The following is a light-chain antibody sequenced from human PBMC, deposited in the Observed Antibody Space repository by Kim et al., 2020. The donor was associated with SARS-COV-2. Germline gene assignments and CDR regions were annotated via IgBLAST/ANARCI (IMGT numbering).Light chain of an antibody. CDR2: AAS. CDR1: QSVSSSY. Sequence: PGERTTRACRASQSVSSSYLAWYQQKPGQAPMLLIYAASSRAPGIPDRFSGSGSGTDFTLTISRLEPEDFAVYYCQQYGSSPPVTFGQGTRLEIK. V-gene: IGKV3-20*01. CDR3: QQYGSSPPVT. J-gene: IGKJ5*01.